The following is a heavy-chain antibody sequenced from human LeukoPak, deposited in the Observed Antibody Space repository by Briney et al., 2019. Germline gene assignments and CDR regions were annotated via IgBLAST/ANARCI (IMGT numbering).Heavy chain of an antibody. V-gene: IGHV3-7*01. J-gene: IGHJ4*02. D-gene: IGHD3-9*01. CDR3: ASADILTGYSSYYFDY. CDR2: IKQDGSEK. Sequence: GGSLRLSCAASGFTFSSYWMSWVRQAPGKGLEWVANIKQDGSEKYYVDSVKGRFTISRDNAKNSLYLQMNSLRAEDTAVYYCASADILTGYSSYYFDYWGQGTLVTVSS. CDR1: GFTFSSYW.